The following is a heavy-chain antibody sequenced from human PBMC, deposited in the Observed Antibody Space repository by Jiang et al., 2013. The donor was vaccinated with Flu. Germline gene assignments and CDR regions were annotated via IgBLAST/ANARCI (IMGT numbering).Heavy chain of an antibody. D-gene: IGHD3-22*01. CDR3: AKDLRYYDSSGYYHLGAHYFDY. J-gene: IGHJ4*02. Sequence: GGSLRLSCAASGFTFSSYAMSWVRQAPGKGLEWVSAISGSGGSTYYADSVKGRFTISRDNSKNTLYLQMNSLRAEDTAVYYCAKDLRYYDSSGYYHLGAHYFDYWGQGTLVTVSS. CDR2: ISGSGGST. CDR1: GFTFSSYA. V-gene: IGHV3-23*01.